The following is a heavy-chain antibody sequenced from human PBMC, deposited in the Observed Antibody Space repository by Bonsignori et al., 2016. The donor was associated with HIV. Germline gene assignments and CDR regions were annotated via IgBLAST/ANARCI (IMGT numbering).Heavy chain of an antibody. CDR3: ARGPGWELFDY. J-gene: IGHJ4*02. D-gene: IGHD1-26*01. CDR2: IYYSGST. V-gene: IGHV4-59*01. Sequence: SETLSLTCTVSGGSISSYYWSWIRQPPGKGLEWIGYIYYSGSTNYNPSLKSRVTISVDTSKKQFSLKLTSVTAADTAVYYCARGPGWELFDYWGQGTLVTVSS. CDR1: GGSISSYY.